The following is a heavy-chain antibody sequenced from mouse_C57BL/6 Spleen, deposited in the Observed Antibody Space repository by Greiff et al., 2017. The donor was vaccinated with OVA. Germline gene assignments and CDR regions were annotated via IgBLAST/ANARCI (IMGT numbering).Heavy chain of an antibody. Sequence: DVHLVESGGGLVKPGGSLKLSCAASGFTFSSYAMSRVRQTPEKRLEWVATISDGGSYTYYPDNVKGRFTISRDNAKNNLYLQMSHLKSEDTAMYYCARGITTVVAFDYWGQGTTLTVSS. CDR1: GFTFSSYA. D-gene: IGHD1-1*01. V-gene: IGHV5-4*01. J-gene: IGHJ2*01. CDR2: ISDGGSYT. CDR3: ARGITTVVAFDY.